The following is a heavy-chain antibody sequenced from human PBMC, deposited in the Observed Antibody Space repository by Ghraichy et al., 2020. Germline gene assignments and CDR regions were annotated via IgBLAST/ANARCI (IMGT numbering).Heavy chain of an antibody. CDR1: GFTFNMYG. D-gene: IGHD2-15*01. J-gene: IGHJ4*02. CDR2: ISVTSNTR. V-gene: IGHV3-48*02. Sequence: GGSLRLSCAASGFTFNMYGMNWVRQAPGKGLEWVSYISVTSNTRYYADSVKGRFSISRDNAKNSLYLQMNSLRDEDTAMYYCARGGGRGYCSGSSCLSIDYWGQGTLVIVSS. CDR3: ARGGGRGYCSGSSCLSIDY.